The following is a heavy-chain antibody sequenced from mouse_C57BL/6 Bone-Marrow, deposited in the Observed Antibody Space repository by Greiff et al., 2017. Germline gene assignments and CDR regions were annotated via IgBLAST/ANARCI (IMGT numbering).Heavy chain of an antibody. Sequence: QVQLQQPGAELVMPGASVKLSCKASGYTFTSYWMHWVKQRPGQGLEWIGEIDPSDSYTNYNQKFKGKSTLTVDKSSSTAYMQLSSLTFEDSAVYYCAREGHYYYGPWFAYWGQGTLVTVSA. V-gene: IGHV1-69*01. CDR3: AREGHYYYGPWFAY. CDR2: IDPSDSYT. CDR1: GYTFTSYW. D-gene: IGHD1-1*01. J-gene: IGHJ3*01.